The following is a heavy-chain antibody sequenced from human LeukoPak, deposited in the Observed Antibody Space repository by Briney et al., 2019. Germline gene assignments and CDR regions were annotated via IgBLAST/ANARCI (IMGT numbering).Heavy chain of an antibody. V-gene: IGHV3-74*01. CDR2: INPDGTTT. CDR1: GFTFSTYW. Sequence: PGGSLRLSCAASGFTFSTYWMHWVRQAPGKGLVWVSRINPDGTTTSYADSVKGRFTISRDNAKDTVYLQMNSLRAEDTAVYYCAKVGHCSGGSCYLVYYFDYWGQGTLVTVSS. D-gene: IGHD2-15*01. CDR3: AKVGHCSGGSCYLVYYFDY. J-gene: IGHJ4*02.